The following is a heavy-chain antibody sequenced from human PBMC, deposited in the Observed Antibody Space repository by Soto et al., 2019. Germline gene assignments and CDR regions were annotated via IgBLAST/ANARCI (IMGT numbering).Heavy chain of an antibody. CDR1: GFTFSSYS. J-gene: IGHJ4*02. D-gene: IGHD4-17*01. Sequence: EVQLVESGGGLVQPGGSLRLSCAASGFTFSSYSMNWVRQAPGKGREWVSYISSGSSTIYYADSVKGRFTISRDNAKNSLYLQMNSLRAEDTAVYYCAREPSPYGDYGGGFDYWGQGTLVTVSS. CDR3: AREPSPYGDYGGGFDY. V-gene: IGHV3-48*01. CDR2: ISSGSSTI.